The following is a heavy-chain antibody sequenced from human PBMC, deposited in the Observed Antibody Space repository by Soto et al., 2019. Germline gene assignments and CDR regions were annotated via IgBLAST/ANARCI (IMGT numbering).Heavy chain of an antibody. CDR3: ARDFSWIQPFYSYYYFGLDV. CDR1: GSTFTGYY. Sequence: QEQLVQSGAEVKKPGASVKVSCKASGSTFTGYYMHWVRQAPGQGLEWMGWINPNSGDTNYAQRFQGWVTMTRDTSINTAYMELSRLKSDDTAVYYCARDFSWIQPFYSYYYFGLDVWGQGTTVTVS. J-gene: IGHJ6*02. V-gene: IGHV1-2*04. CDR2: INPNSGDT. D-gene: IGHD5-18*01.